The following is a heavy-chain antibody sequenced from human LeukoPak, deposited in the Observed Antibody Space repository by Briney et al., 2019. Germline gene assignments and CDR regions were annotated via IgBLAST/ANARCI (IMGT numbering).Heavy chain of an antibody. Sequence: PGGSLRLSCAASGFTFSDYYMSWIRQAPGKGLEWVSYISSSGSTIYYADSVKGRFTISRDNARNSLYLQMNSLRAEDTAVYYCASRYYYDMGMDVWGQGTTVTVSS. CDR1: GFTFSDYY. V-gene: IGHV3-11*01. J-gene: IGHJ6*02. CDR3: ASRYYYDMGMDV. D-gene: IGHD3-22*01. CDR2: ISSSGSTI.